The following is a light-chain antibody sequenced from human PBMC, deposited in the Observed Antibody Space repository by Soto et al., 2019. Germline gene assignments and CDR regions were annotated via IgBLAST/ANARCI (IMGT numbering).Light chain of an antibody. CDR3: QQYEAVVT. CDR2: GAS. J-gene: IGKJ1*01. Sequence: IVMTQSPATLSVFPGERATLSCRASQSLTNNYFAWYQQKPGRALRLLIDGASTRATGIPGRFSGSGSGTDFTLTISRLEPEDVAVYYCQQYEAVVTFGQGTKVDIK. CDR1: QSLTNNY. V-gene: IGKV3-20*01.